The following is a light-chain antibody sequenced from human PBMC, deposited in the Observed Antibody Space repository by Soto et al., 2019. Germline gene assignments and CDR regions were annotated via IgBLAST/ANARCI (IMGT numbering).Light chain of an antibody. J-gene: IGKJ1*01. CDR2: GAS. Sequence: EFVLTQSPATLALPPGERATLSCSASQSLSSSFLAWYQQAPGQAPRLISYGASSRATGIPDRFSGSGSGTDFTLTISRLEPEDFAVYYCQQFNYSPWTFGQGTKVDIK. CDR3: QQFNYSPWT. CDR1: QSLSSSF. V-gene: IGKV3-20*01.